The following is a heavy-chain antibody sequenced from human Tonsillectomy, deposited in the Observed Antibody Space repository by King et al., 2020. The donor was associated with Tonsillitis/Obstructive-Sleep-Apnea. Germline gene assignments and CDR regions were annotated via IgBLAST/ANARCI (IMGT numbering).Heavy chain of an antibody. Sequence: VQLVESGGGLVQPGGSLRLSCAASGFTFSSYWMHWVRQAPGKGLVWVSRINSDGSSTSYADSVKGRFTISRDNAKNTLYPQMNSLRAEDTAVYYCARVVTIFGVEWYFDLWGRGTLVTVSS. CDR3: ARVVTIFGVEWYFDL. CDR2: INSDGSST. D-gene: IGHD3-3*01. V-gene: IGHV3-74*01. J-gene: IGHJ2*01. CDR1: GFTFSSYW.